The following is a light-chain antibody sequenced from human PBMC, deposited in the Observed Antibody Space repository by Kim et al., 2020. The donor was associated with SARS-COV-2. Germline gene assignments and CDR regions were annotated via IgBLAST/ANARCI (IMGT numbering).Light chain of an antibody. V-gene: IGLV3-19*01. CDR1: SLRSYY. CDR2: GEN. Sequence: LGQTVKITCQGDSLRSYYATWFQQKPGQAPILVIYGENNRPSGIPDRFSGSSSGNTASLTITGAQAEDEADYYCYSRDSSGNPLYVFGTGTKVTVL. CDR3: YSRDSSGNPLYV. J-gene: IGLJ1*01.